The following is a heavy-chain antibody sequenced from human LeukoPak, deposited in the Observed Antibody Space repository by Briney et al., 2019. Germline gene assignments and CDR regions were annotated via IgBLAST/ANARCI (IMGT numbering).Heavy chain of an antibody. J-gene: IGHJ3*02. V-gene: IGHV3-23*01. CDR2: ISGSGGST. Sequence: PGGSLRLSCAASGFTFSSYAMSWVRQAPGKGLEWISVISGSGGSTYYADSVKGRFTISRDNSKNTLYLQMNSLRAEDTAVYYCAKELNLIHISSGIWGQGTMVTVSS. CDR1: GFTFSSYA. CDR3: AKELNLIHISSGI. D-gene: IGHD6-19*01.